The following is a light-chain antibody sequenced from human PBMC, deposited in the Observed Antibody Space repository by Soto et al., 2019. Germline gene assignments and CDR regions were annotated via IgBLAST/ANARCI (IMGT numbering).Light chain of an antibody. J-gene: IGLJ1*01. CDR2: EVS. CDR3: SSYTSSSPYV. V-gene: IGLV2-18*02. Sequence: QSALTQPPSVSGSPGQSVTISCTGTISDVGSYNRVSWYQQSPGTAPKLVIYEVSNRPSGVPDRFSGSKSGNTASLTISGLQTEDEADYYCSSYTSSSPYVFGSGT. CDR1: ISDVGSYNR.